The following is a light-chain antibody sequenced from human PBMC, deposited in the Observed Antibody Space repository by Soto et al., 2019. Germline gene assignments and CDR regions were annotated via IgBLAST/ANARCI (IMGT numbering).Light chain of an antibody. CDR3: QQSYSIPWT. J-gene: IGKJ1*01. CDR1: QSISSY. CDR2: AAS. Sequence: DIQMTQSPSSLSASVGDRVTITCRASQSISSYLNWYQQKPGKAPKLLIYAASSLQSGVPSRFSGSGSGTDFILTISSLQPEDFATYYCQQSYSIPWTFGQGTKVDIK. V-gene: IGKV1-39*01.